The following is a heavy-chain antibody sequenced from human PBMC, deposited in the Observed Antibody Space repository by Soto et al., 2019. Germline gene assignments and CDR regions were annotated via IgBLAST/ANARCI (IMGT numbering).Heavy chain of an antibody. V-gene: IGHV3-30*18. D-gene: IGHD2-2*01. Sequence: QVQLVESGGGVVQPGRSLRLSCAASGFTFSNYDMHWVRQAPGEGLEWVAVLSFDGSNKNYADSVKGRFTISRDNSNNTLFLQMNSLRTEDTAVYFCAKDFYTVRVPAAPRPHYFDFWGPGTLVTVSS. CDR3: AKDFYTVRVPAAPRPHYFDF. J-gene: IGHJ4*02. CDR2: LSFDGSNK. CDR1: GFTFSNYD.